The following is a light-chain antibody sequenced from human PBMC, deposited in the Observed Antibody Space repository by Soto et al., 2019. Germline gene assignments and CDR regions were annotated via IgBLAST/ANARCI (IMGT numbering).Light chain of an antibody. V-gene: IGKV1-27*01. J-gene: IGKJ3*01. Sequence: TQSPVTLSLSPGEGATLSCRASQTVSKNYLAWYQQKPGKVPKLLIYAASTLQSGVPSRFSGSGSGTDFTLTISSLQPEDVATYYCQKYNSAPLTFGPGTKVDIK. CDR2: AAS. CDR1: QTVSKNY. CDR3: QKYNSAPLT.